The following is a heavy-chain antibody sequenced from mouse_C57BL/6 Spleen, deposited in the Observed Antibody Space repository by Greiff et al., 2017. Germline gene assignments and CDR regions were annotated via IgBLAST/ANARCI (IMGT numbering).Heavy chain of an antibody. CDR3: ARRCDYDLDYFDY. V-gene: IGHV1-55*01. CDR1: GFTFTGYW. CDR2: IYPGGGST. D-gene: IGHD2-4*01. Sequence: VQLQQPGAELVKPGASVKMSCKASGFTFTGYWITWVKQRPGQGLEWIGDIYPGGGSTNYNAKFKSKATLTVDTSSSTAYLQLSSLTSEDAAVYYCARRCDYDLDYFDYWGQGTTLTVSS. J-gene: IGHJ2*01.